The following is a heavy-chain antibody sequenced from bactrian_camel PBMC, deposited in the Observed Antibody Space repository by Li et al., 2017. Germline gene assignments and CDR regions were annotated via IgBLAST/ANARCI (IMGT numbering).Heavy chain of an antibody. J-gene: IGHJ4*01. CDR3: AADPYRGGYCSASDEYEY. Sequence: VQLVESGGDSVQAGGSVRLSCEVSGFTVNTYCMGWFRGSEREGVAAIDNDGITSYADNVKGRFAISEDNAKKTAYLQMNTLKPEDSGMYYCAADPYRGGYCSASDEYEYWGQGTQVTVS. D-gene: IGHD2*01. CDR1: GFTVNTYC. CDR2: IDNDGIT. V-gene: IGHV3S53*01.